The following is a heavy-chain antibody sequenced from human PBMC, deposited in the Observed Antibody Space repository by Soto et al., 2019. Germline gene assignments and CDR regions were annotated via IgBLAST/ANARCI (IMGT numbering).Heavy chain of an antibody. CDR2: INPNSGGT. Sequence: ASVKVSCKASGYTFTGYYMHWVRQAPGQGLEWMGWINPNSGGTNYAQKFQGRVTMTRDTSISTAYMELSRLRSDDTAVYYCARIMTTVTTAFYYYGMDVWGQGTTVTVYS. J-gene: IGHJ6*02. V-gene: IGHV1-2*02. CDR3: ARIMTTVTTAFYYYGMDV. CDR1: GYTFTGYY. D-gene: IGHD4-17*01.